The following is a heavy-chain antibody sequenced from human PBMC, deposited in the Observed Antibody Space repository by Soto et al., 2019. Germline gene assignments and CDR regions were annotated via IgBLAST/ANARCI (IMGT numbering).Heavy chain of an antibody. J-gene: IGHJ4*02. Sequence: GGSLRLSCAASGFTFSSYATSWVRQAPGKGLEWVSAISGSGGSTYYADSVKGRFTISRDNSKNTLYLQMNSLRAEDTAVYYCAKDYFGYSSSPLYYWGQGTLVTVSS. D-gene: IGHD6-13*01. CDR1: GFTFSSYA. CDR2: ISGSGGST. V-gene: IGHV3-23*01. CDR3: AKDYFGYSSSPLYY.